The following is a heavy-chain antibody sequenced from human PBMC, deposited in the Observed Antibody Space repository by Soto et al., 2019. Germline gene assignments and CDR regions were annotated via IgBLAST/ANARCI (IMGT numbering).Heavy chain of an antibody. CDR2: IWYDGSNK. V-gene: IGHV3-33*01. CDR1: GFTFSGYG. CDR3: ARVQSDSAIGALDH. J-gene: IGHJ4*02. Sequence: QVQLVESGGGVVQPVRSLRLSCAASGFTFSGYGMHWVRQAPGKGLEWVAAIWYDGSNKYYADSVKGRFIISRDNSKNTLYLQMNSLRAEDTAVHYCARVQSDSAIGALDHWGQGTLVTVSS. D-gene: IGHD1-26*01.